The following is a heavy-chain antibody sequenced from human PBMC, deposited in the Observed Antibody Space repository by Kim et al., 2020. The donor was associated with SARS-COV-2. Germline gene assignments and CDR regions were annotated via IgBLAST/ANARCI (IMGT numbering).Heavy chain of an antibody. CDR2: ISYDGNNK. J-gene: IGHJ6*02. V-gene: IGHV3-30*18. D-gene: IGHD2-2*01. Sequence: GGSLRLSCAASRFRFSDYGMHWVRQAPGKGLEWVAFISYDGNNKYYAAFVKGRFTISKDNLKHTLYLQMNSLRDEDTSVYYCAKDYCSSASCYGSYYYFYGMDVWGQGTTVTVSS. CDR1: RFRFSDYG. CDR3: AKDYCSSASCYGSYYYFYGMDV.